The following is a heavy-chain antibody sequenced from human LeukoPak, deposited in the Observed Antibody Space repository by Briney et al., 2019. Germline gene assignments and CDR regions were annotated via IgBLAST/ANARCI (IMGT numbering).Heavy chain of an antibody. CDR3: ARDPYSGGYGAYYYYYMDV. CDR2: ITTSSSYM. Sequence: GGSLGLTCAASGFTFSAYNMNWVRWTPGKGLEWVSSITTSSSYMFYADSVRGRFTISRDNAENSLYLQMNSLRDEDTAVYYCARDPYSGGYGAYYYYYMDVWGKGTTVTVSS. CDR1: GFTFSAYN. V-gene: IGHV3-21*01. J-gene: IGHJ6*03. D-gene: IGHD6-19*01.